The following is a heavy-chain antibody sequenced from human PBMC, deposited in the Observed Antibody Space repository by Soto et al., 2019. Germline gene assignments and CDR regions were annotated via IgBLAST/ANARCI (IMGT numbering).Heavy chain of an antibody. Sequence: QVQLQQWGAGLLKPSETLSLTCAVYGGSFSGYYWSWIRQPPGKGLEWIGEINHSGSTNYNPSLKSRVTISVDTSKNQFSLKLSSVTAADXXXXXXARGAYSSSLFDYWGQGTLVTVSS. CDR1: GGSFSGYY. CDR2: INHSGST. V-gene: IGHV4-34*01. D-gene: IGHD6-6*01. CDR3: ARGAYSSSLFDY. J-gene: IGHJ4*02.